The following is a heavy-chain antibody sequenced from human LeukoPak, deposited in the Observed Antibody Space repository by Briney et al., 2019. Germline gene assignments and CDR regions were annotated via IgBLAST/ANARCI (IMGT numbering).Heavy chain of an antibody. V-gene: IGHV3-21*01. D-gene: IGHD3-9*01. CDR3: ARDNGYDILTAYRYYFDY. Sequence: GGSLRLSCAASGFTFSSYSMNWVRQAPGKGLEWVSSITSTSSYIYYADSVKGRFTISRDNAKNSLFMQMNSLRTEDTAVYYCARDNGYDILTAYRYYFDYWGQGALVTVSS. CDR2: ITSTSSYI. J-gene: IGHJ4*02. CDR1: GFTFSSYS.